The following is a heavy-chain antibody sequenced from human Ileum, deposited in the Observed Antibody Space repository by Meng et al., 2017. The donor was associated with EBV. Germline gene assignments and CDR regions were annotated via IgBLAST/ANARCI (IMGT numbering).Heavy chain of an antibody. CDR1: GFTFSTYW. J-gene: IGHJ5*02. Sequence: VQRGESGGVSVQPGGSLGLSCSASGFTFSTYWMQWVPQATGKGLVWVSRINTDCSITTYADSVEGRLTIFRDKAKNTVYLQMNSLGDEDTAVYYCVRVKTGLYNWFDPWGQGTLVTVSS. V-gene: IGHV3-74*01. D-gene: IGHD3/OR15-3a*01. CDR2: INTDCSIT. CDR3: VRVKTGLYNWFDP.